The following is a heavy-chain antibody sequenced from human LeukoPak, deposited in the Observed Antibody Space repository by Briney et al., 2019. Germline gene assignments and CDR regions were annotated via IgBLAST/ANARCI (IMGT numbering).Heavy chain of an antibody. J-gene: IGHJ4*02. D-gene: IGHD3-10*01. Sequence: GGSLRLSCAASGFTFSSYAMHWVRQAPGKGLEWVAVISYDGSNKYYADSVKGRFTISRDNSKNTLYLQMNSLRAEDTAVYYCAKVMVRGVNWVDYWGQGTLVTVSS. CDR3: AKVMVRGVNWVDY. V-gene: IGHV3-30*04. CDR2: ISYDGSNK. CDR1: GFTFSSYA.